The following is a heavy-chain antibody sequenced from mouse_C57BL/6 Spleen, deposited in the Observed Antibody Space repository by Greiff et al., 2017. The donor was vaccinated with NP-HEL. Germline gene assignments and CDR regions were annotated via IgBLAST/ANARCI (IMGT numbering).Heavy chain of an antibody. CDR3: ARLGNYGSSYFDY. D-gene: IGHD1-1*01. J-gene: IGHJ2*01. Sequence: VQLQESGPELVKPGASVKISCKASGYAFSSSWMNWVKQRPGKGLEWIGRIYPGDGDTNYNGKFKGKATLTADKSSSTAYMQLSSLTSEDSAVYFCARLGNYGSSYFDYWGQGTTLTVSS. V-gene: IGHV1-82*01. CDR2: IYPGDGDT. CDR1: GYAFSSSW.